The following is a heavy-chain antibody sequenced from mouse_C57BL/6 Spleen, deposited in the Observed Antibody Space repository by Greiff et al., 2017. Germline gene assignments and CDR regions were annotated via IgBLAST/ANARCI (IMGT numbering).Heavy chain of an antibody. Sequence: VQLQQSGAELVRPGASVTLSCKASGYTFTDYEMHWVKQTPVHGLEWIGAIDPETGGTAYNQKFKGKAILTADKSSSTAYMELRSLTSEDAAVYYCTKLLAMDYWGQGTSVTVSS. CDR1: GYTFTDYE. D-gene: IGHD2-1*01. CDR2: IDPETGGT. J-gene: IGHJ4*01. CDR3: TKLLAMDY. V-gene: IGHV1-15*01.